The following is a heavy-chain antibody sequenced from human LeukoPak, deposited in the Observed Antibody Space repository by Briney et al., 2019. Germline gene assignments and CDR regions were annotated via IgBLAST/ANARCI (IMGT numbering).Heavy chain of an antibody. D-gene: IGHD3-10*01. V-gene: IGHV4-31*03. CDR1: GGSISSGGYY. CDR3: AGGVTSLELWFGELKENWFDP. CDR2: IYYSGST. Sequence: SQTLSLTCTVSGGSISSGGYYWSWIRQHPGKGLEWIGYIYYSGSTYYNSSLKSRVTISVDTSKNQFSLKLSSVTAADTAVYYCAGGVTSLELWFGELKENWFDPWGQGTLVTVSS. J-gene: IGHJ5*02.